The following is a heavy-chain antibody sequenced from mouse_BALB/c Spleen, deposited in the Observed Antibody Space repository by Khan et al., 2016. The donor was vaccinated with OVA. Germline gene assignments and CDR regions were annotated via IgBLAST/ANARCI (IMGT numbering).Heavy chain of an antibody. V-gene: IGHV2-9*02. D-gene: IGHD1-1*02. CDR3: VRFYGPYYAMDY. CDR1: GFSLTTYG. CDR2: IWAGGST. J-gene: IGHJ4*01. Sequence: VQLQESGPGLVAPSQSLSIACTVSGFSLTTYGVNWVRQPPGEGLEWLGVIWAGGSTTYNSAHRTRWSISKDNTKGKVVLKMQSLQTDDTAMYYCVRFYGPYYAMDYWGQGTSVTVSS.